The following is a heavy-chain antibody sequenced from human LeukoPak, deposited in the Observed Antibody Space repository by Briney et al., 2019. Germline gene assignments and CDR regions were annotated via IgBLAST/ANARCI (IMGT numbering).Heavy chain of an antibody. V-gene: IGHV3-23*01. D-gene: IGHD6-13*01. CDR1: GFTFSSYA. CDR3: AKGGSSWTTDLYYFDY. Sequence: GGSLRLSCAASGFTFSSYAMSWVRQAPGKGLEWVSAISGSGGSTYYADSVKGRFTISRDHSKNTLYLQMNSLRAEDTAVYYCAKGGSSWTTDLYYFDYWGQGTLVTVSS. J-gene: IGHJ4*02. CDR2: ISGSGGST.